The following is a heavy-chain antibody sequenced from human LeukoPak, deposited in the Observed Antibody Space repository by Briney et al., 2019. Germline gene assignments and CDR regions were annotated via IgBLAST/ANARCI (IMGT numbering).Heavy chain of an antibody. V-gene: IGHV3-23*01. CDR3: AKKVPANWGSYFDY. CDR1: GFTFSSYA. CDR2: ISGSGDST. D-gene: IGHD7-27*01. Sequence: KAEGSLRLSCAASGFTFSSYAMSWVRQAPGKGLEWVSAISGSGDSTYSTDSVKGRFTISRDNPKNTLYLQMNSLRAEDTAVYYCAKKVPANWGSYFDYWGQGTLVTVSS. J-gene: IGHJ4*02.